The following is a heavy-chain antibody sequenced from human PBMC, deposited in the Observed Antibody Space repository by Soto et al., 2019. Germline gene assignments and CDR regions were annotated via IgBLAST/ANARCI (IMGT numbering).Heavy chain of an antibody. CDR2: ISAYNGNT. CDR3: ARESSSSCHDY. D-gene: IGHD6-13*01. V-gene: IGHV1-18*01. J-gene: IGHJ4*02. CDR1: GYTFTSYG. Sequence: QVQLVQSGAEVKKPGASVKVSCKAPGYTFTSYGISWVRQAPVQGLEWMGWISAYNGNTNYAQKLQGRVTMTTDTTTSKAYMELRCLRSDATAAYYCARESSSSCHDYWGQGTLVTVSS.